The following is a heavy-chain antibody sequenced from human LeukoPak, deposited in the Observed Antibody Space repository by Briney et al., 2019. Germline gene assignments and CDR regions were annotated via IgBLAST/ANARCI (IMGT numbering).Heavy chain of an antibody. CDR3: AKDSASGYYSYYFDS. D-gene: IGHD3-22*01. Sequence: PGGSLRLSCAASGFTFSSYAMTWVRQAPGKGLEWVSAISGSGGSTYYADSVKGRFTISRDNSKNTLYLQMNSLRAEDTAVYYCAKDSASGYYSYYFDSWGQGTLVTVSS. CDR2: ISGSGGST. V-gene: IGHV3-23*01. CDR1: GFTFSSYA. J-gene: IGHJ4*02.